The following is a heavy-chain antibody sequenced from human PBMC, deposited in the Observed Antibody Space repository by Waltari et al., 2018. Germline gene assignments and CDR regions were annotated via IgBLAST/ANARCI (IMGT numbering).Heavy chain of an antibody. J-gene: IGHJ4*02. Sequence: QVQLVESGGGVVQPGRSLRLSCAASGFTFSSYAMHWVRQAPGKGLECVAVISYDGSNKYYADSVKGRFTISRDNSKNTLYLQMNSLRAEDTAVYFCARGGDDGRGYYPRAYWGQGTLVTVSS. CDR1: GFTFSSYA. CDR3: ARGGDDGRGYYPRAY. D-gene: IGHD3-22*01. V-gene: IGHV3-30-3*01. CDR2: ISYDGSNK.